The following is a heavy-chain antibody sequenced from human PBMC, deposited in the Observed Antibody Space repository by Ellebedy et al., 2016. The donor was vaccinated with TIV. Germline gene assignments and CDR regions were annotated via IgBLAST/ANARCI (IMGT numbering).Heavy chain of an antibody. CDR2: FYYNGST. V-gene: IGHV4-59*08. Sequence: MPSETLSLTCTVSGGSISTYYWSWIRQPPGKGLEWIGCFYYNGSTKYNPSLKSRVTISVDTSKNQFSLKLSSVTAADTAVYYCARHVEMEWLLSPVYGLDVWGQGTTVTVSS. CDR1: GGSISTYY. D-gene: IGHD3-3*01. J-gene: IGHJ6*02. CDR3: ARHVEMEWLLSPVYGLDV.